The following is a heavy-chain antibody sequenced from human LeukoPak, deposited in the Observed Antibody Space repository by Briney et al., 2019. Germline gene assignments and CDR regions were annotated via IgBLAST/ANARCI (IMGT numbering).Heavy chain of an antibody. CDR1: GFTFSSYS. V-gene: IGHV3-48*02. Sequence: PGGSLRLSCAASGFTFSSYSMNWVRQAPGKGLEWVSYISSSSSTIYYADSVKGRFTISRDNAKNSLYLQMNSLRDEDTAVYYCARDSLDYGDYLYYFDYWGQGTLVTVSS. D-gene: IGHD4-17*01. CDR2: ISSSSSTI. CDR3: ARDSLDYGDYLYYFDY. J-gene: IGHJ4*02.